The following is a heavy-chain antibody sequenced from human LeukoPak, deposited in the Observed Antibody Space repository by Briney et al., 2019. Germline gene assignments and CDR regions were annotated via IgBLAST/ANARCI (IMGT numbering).Heavy chain of an antibody. D-gene: IGHD2-2*01. CDR1: GFTFSSYS. CDR3: ARGPASYYYYGMDV. V-gene: IGHV3-21*01. Sequence: PGRSLRLSCAASGFTFSSYSMNWVRQAPGKGLEWVSSISSSSSYIYYADSVKGRFTISRDNAKNSLYLQMNSLGAEDTAVYYCARGPASYYYYGMDVWGQGTTVTVSS. J-gene: IGHJ6*02. CDR2: ISSSSSYI.